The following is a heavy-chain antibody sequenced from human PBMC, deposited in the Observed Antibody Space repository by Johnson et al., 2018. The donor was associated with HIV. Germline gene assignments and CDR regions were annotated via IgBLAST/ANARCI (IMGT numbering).Heavy chain of an antibody. V-gene: IGHV3-66*02. Sequence: VQLVESGGGLVQPGGSLRLSCAASGFTVSSNYMSWVRQAPGKGLEWVSFIYRDGSTFYADSMKGRFTISRYNSKNTLYLQMNSLRAEDTAVYCCAKARSGGPGAFDIWGQGTMVTVSS. D-gene: IGHD6-19*01. J-gene: IGHJ3*02. CDR3: AKARSGGPGAFDI. CDR1: GFTVSSNY. CDR2: IYRDGST.